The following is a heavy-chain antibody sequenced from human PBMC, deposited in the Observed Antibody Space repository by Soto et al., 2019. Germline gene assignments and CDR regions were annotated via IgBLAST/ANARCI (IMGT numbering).Heavy chain of an antibody. CDR2: IKQDGSEQ. D-gene: IGHD6-13*01. V-gene: IGHV3-7*01. Sequence: EVQLVESGGGLVQPGGSLRLSCAASGFTFSSYWMSWVRQAPVQGLEWVGNIKQDGSEQNYVDFVKGRFTISRDNANNSLYLQMNSLRAEDTAVYYCARIASTGRGWDVWCQGTTVVVSS. CDR3: ARIASTGRGWDV. J-gene: IGHJ6*02. CDR1: GFTFSSYW.